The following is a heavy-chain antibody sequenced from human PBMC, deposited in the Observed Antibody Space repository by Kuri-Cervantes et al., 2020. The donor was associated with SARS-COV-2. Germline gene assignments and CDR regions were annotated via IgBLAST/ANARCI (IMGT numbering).Heavy chain of an antibody. D-gene: IGHD4/OR15-4a*01. Sequence: SVKVSCKASGDTFTYRFLHWVRQAPGQAPEWMGWITPFNGNTNYPQKFQDRVTITRDRSMNTAYMGLSSLGSEDTAMYYCARSGPGAISREDGALDIWGQGTMVTVSS. CDR1: GDTFTYRF. V-gene: IGHV1-45*02. CDR2: ITPFNGNT. J-gene: IGHJ3*02. CDR3: ARSGPGAISREDGALDI.